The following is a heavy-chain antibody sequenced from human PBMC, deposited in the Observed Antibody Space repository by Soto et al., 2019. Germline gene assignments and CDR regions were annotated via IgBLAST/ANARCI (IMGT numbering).Heavy chain of an antibody. CDR2: LNTDGTNT. Sequence: EVQLVESGGGLVQPGGSLRLSCAVSGFTFSRYWMHWFRQDPGNGLVWVSSLNTDGTNTQYADSVRGRFTVCRDDANNTVYLQMISLRSEDTAVYYCAKELLWGQSDYWGQGTLVVVSS. J-gene: IGHJ4*02. V-gene: IGHV3-74*03. D-gene: IGHD3-16*01. CDR1: GFTFSRYW. CDR3: AKELLWGQSDY.